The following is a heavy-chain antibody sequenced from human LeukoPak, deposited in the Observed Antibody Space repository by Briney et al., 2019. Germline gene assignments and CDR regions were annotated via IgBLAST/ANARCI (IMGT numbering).Heavy chain of an antibody. Sequence: ASVKVSCKASGYSFNDKYLHWVRQAPGQGPEWMGSINPNSGGTNYAQKFQGRVTMTTDTSTSTAYMELRSLRSDDTAVYYCARGDSSGYYAYWGQGTLVTVSS. CDR1: GYSFNDKY. J-gene: IGHJ4*02. D-gene: IGHD3-22*01. V-gene: IGHV1-2*02. CDR2: INPNSGGT. CDR3: ARGDSSGYYAY.